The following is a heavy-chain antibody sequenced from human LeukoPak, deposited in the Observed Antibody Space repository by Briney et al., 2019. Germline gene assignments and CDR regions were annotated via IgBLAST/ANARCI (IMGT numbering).Heavy chain of an antibody. CDR1: GFTFSDYY. CDR3: ARDRGYCSSTSCSDDDYYYMDV. Sequence: PGGSLRLSCAASGFTFSDYYMSWIRQAPGKGLEWVSYISSSGSTIYYADSVEGRFTISRDNAKNSLYLQMNSLRAEDTAVYYCARDRGYCSSTSCSDDDYYYMDVWGKGTTVTVSS. J-gene: IGHJ6*03. V-gene: IGHV3-11*04. CDR2: ISSSGSTI. D-gene: IGHD2-2*01.